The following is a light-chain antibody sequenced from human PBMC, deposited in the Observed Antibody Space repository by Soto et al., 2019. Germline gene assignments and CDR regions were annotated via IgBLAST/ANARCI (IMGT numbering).Light chain of an antibody. Sequence: QSVLTQPPSASGSPGQSVTISCTGTSSDVGGYNYVSWYQQHPGKAPKLMIYEVSQRPSGVPDRFSGSKSGNTASLTVSGLQAEDEADYYCSSYAVSKNVVFGGGTQLTVL. CDR3: SSYAVSKNVV. J-gene: IGLJ7*01. CDR1: SSDVGGYNY. V-gene: IGLV2-8*01. CDR2: EVS.